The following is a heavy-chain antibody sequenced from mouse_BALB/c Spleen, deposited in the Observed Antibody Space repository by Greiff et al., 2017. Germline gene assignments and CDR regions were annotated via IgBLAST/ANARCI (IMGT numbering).Heavy chain of an antibody. CDR3: ARNYRYYYGSSPYWYFDV. CDR2: IWSGGST. CDR1: GFSLTSYG. J-gene: IGHJ1*01. Sequence: QVQLQQSGPGLVQPSQSLSITCTVSGFSLTSYGVHWVRQSPGKGLEWLGVIWSGGSTDYNAAFISRLSISKDNSKSQVFFKMNSLQANDTAIYYCARNYRYYYGSSPYWYFDVWGAGTTVTVSS. V-gene: IGHV2-2*02. D-gene: IGHD1-1*01.